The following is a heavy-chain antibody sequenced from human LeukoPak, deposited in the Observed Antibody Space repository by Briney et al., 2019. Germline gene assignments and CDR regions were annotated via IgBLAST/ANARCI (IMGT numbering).Heavy chain of an antibody. V-gene: IGHV4-39*01. D-gene: IGHD4-17*01. CDR1: GGSISSGDYY. Sequence: SETLSLTCTVSGGSISSGDYYWGWIRQPPGKGLEWIGSIHYSGNTYYIPSLKSRVTISVDTSKNQFSLKLTSVTAADTAVYYCAKSPPTTVITLDSWGQGILVTVSS. J-gene: IGHJ4*02. CDR2: IHYSGNT. CDR3: AKSPPTTVITLDS.